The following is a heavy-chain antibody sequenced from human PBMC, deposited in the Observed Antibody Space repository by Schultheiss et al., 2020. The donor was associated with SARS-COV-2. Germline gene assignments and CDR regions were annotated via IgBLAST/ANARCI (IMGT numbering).Heavy chain of an antibody. CDR2: ISHDGSEK. CDR3: ARLSYAADERRVTWFDP. D-gene: IGHD2-8*01. CDR1: GFPFIHFG. J-gene: IGHJ5*02. V-gene: IGHV3-30*03. Sequence: GGSLRLSCAASGFPFIHFGMHWVRQAPGKGLEWVALISHDGSEKYNGDSVKGRFTISRDNSKNTLYLQMNSLRAEDTAVYYCARLSYAADERRVTWFDPWGQGTLVTVSS.